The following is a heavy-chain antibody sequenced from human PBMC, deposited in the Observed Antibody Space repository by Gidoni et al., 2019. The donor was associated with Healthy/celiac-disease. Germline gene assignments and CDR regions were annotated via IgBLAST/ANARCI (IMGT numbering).Heavy chain of an antibody. Sequence: QVQLVESGGGVVQPGRSLRLSCAASGFTFSSYAMHWVRQAPGKGLEWVALISYDGSNKYYADSVKGRFTISRDNSKNTLYLQMNSLRAEDTAVYYCAREKGRYCSSTSCYAGWFDPWGQGTLVTVSS. CDR2: ISYDGSNK. CDR3: AREKGRYCSSTSCYAGWFDP. CDR1: GFTFSSYA. D-gene: IGHD2-2*01. J-gene: IGHJ5*02. V-gene: IGHV3-30-3*01.